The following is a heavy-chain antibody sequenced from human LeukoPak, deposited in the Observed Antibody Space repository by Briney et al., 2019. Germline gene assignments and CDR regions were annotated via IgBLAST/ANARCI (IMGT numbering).Heavy chain of an antibody. CDR2: IYTSGST. D-gene: IGHD2-21*02. J-gene: IGHJ3*02. V-gene: IGHV4-4*07. CDR3: ARVSLYCGGDCYSNAFDI. CDR1: GGSISSYY. Sequence: TSETLSLTCTVSGGSISSYYWSWIRQPAGKGLEWIGRIYTSGSTNYSPSLKSRVTMSVDTSKNQFSLKLSSVTAADTAVYYCARVSLYCGGDCYSNAFDIWGQGTMVTVSS.